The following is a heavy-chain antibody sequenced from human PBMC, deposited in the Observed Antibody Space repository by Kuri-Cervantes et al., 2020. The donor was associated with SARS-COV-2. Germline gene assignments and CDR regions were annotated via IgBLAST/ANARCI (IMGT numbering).Heavy chain of an antibody. J-gene: IGHJ4*02. CDR3: ARVRLYCSSGSCYFDY. CDR1: GFTFSSYA. CDR2: ISGSGGSMSGST. D-gene: IGHD2-15*01. V-gene: IGHV3-23*01. Sequence: GGSLRLSCAASGFTFSSYAMTWVRQAPGKGLDWVSTISGSGGSMSGSTYYADSVRGRFSVSRDNAKNSLYLQMNSLRAEDTAVYYCARVRLYCSSGSCYFDYWGQGTLVTVSS.